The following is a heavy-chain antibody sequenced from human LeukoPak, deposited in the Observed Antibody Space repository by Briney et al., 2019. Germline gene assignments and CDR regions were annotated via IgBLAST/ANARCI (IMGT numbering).Heavy chain of an antibody. CDR2: INPNSGGT. CDR3: AREEITMVRGVNFDY. CDR1: GYTFTAYY. D-gene: IGHD3-10*01. V-gene: IGHV1-2*02. Sequence: ASVQVSCKASGYTFTAYYIHWVRQAPGQGLEWMGWINPNSGGTNYAQKFQGRVTMTRDTSISTAYMELSRLRSDDTAVYYCAREEITMVRGVNFDYWGQGTLVTVSS. J-gene: IGHJ4*02.